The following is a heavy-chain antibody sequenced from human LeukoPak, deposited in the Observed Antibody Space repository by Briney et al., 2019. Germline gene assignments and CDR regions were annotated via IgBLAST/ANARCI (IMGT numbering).Heavy chain of an antibody. CDR3: ARLHSSGWYYFDY. Sequence: SVKVSCKASGGTFSSYAISWVRQAPGQGLEWMGGIIPIFGTANYAQKFQGRVTITTDESTSTAYMELSSLGSEDTAVYYCARLHSSGWYYFDYWGQGTLVTVSS. CDR1: GGTFSSYA. CDR2: IIPIFGTA. V-gene: IGHV1-69*05. D-gene: IGHD6-19*01. J-gene: IGHJ4*02.